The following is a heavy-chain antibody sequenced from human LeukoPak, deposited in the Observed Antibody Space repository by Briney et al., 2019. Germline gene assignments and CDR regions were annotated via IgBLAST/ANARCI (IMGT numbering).Heavy chain of an antibody. V-gene: IGHV3-48*02. Sequence: GGSLRLSCTAPGYIFSDYSMHWVRQTPGKGLEWISYISYTTTAIYYADSVKGRFTISRDNAKNSLYLLMNSLRDEDTAVYYCARDASFGADWRFWGRGTLVTVSS. CDR1: GYIFSDYS. J-gene: IGHJ4*02. CDR3: ARDASFGADWRF. CDR2: ISYTTTAI. D-gene: IGHD3-16*01.